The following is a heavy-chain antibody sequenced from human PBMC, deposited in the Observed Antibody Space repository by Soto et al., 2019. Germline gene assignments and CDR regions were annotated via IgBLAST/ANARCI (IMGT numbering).Heavy chain of an antibody. CDR2: ISAYNGNT. V-gene: IGHV1-18*04. D-gene: IGHD3-16*01. CDR1: GYTFTSYG. J-gene: IGHJ5*02. Sequence: ASVKVSCKASGYTFTSYGISWVRQAPGQGLEWMGWISAYNGNTNYAQKLQGRVTTTSDTSTSTVYMELRGLTSEDTAVYYCARSSGGVFGIIIECTNWFAPWGQGTLVTVSS. CDR3: ARSSGGVFGIIIECTNWFAP.